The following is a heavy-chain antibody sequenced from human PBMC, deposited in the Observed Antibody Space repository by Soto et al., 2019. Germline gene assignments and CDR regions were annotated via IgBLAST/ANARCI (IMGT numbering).Heavy chain of an antibody. J-gene: IGHJ6*03. D-gene: IGHD2-15*01. V-gene: IGHV4-34*01. Sequence: QVQLQQWGAGLLKPSETLSLTCAVYGGSFSGYYWSWIRQPPGKGLEWIGEINHSGSSNYNPSLKSRVTISVDTSKNQCSLKLSSVTAADTAVYYCAGGALYCSGGSCYHVSYYYYYMDVWGKGTTVTVSS. CDR1: GGSFSGYY. CDR2: INHSGSS. CDR3: AGGALYCSGGSCYHVSYYYYYMDV.